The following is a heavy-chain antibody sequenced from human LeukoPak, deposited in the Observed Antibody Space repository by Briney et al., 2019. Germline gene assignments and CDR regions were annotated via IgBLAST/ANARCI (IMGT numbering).Heavy chain of an antibody. J-gene: IGHJ6*03. V-gene: IGHV3-74*01. CDR1: GFTFSSYW. D-gene: IGHD6-13*01. CDR2: INSDGSST. Sequence: GGSLRLSCAASGFTFSSYWMHWVRQAPGKGLVWVSRINSDGSSTSYADSVKGRFTISRDNAKNSVYLQMTSLRAEDTALYYCAKDATAVPGTVYMDVWGKGTTVTISS. CDR3: AKDATAVPGTVYMDV.